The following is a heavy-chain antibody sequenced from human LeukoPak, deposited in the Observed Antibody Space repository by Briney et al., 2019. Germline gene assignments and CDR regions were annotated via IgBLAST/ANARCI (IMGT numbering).Heavy chain of an antibody. CDR3: ARGEGKLGIASSEQFDY. Sequence: ASVKLSCKASGYTFTSYAMHWVRHAPGQGLEWMGWINAGNGNTKYSQEFPGRVPITRDTSASTAYMELSSLRSEDMAVYYCARGEGKLGIASSEQFDYWGQGTLVSVSS. CDR1: GYTFTSYA. J-gene: IGHJ4*02. V-gene: IGHV1-3*03. D-gene: IGHD7-27*01. CDR2: INAGNGNT.